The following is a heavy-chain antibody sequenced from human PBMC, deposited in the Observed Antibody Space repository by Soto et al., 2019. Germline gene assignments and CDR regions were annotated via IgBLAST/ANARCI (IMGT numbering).Heavy chain of an antibody. CDR2: ISAYNGNT. D-gene: IGHD6-19*01. CDR3: ARALDAYSSGWSQH. CDR1: GYTFTSYG. V-gene: IGHV1-18*01. J-gene: IGHJ1*01. Sequence: ASVKVSCKASGYTFTSYGISWVRQAPGQGLEWMGWISAYNGNTNYAQKLQGRVTMTTDTSTSTAYMELRSLRSDDTAVYYCARALDAYSSGWSQHWGQGTLVTVSS.